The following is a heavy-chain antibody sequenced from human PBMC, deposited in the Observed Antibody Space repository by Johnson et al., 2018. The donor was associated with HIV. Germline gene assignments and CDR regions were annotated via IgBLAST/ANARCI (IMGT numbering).Heavy chain of an antibody. CDR1: GFSFDSFW. CDR2: INQDGSET. J-gene: IGHJ3*02. V-gene: IGHV3-7*05. CDR3: ARPSAYLYKATCSI. D-gene: IGHD3-16*02. Sequence: VQLVESGGGLVQPGGSLRLSCSASGFSFDSFWMTWVRQAPGKGLEWVANINQDGSETYYVDSVKGRFTISRDNAKNSLYLQMDSLRGEDTAVYFCARPSAYLYKATCSIWGQGTMVSVSS.